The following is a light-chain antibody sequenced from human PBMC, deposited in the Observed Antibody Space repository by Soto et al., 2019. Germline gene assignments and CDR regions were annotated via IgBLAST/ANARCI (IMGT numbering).Light chain of an antibody. Sequence: QSALTQPPSVSGAPGQRVTISCTGSSSNIGAGYHVHWYQQLPGTAPKLLIYGNSNRPSGVPDRFSGSKSGTSASLAITGLQAEDEADYYCQSYDSSLSGVVFGGGTQLTVL. V-gene: IGLV1-40*01. J-gene: IGLJ2*01. CDR2: GNS. CDR3: QSYDSSLSGVV. CDR1: SSNIGAGYH.